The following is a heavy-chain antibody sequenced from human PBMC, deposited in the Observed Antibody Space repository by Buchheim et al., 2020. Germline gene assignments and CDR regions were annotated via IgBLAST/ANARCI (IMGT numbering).Heavy chain of an antibody. D-gene: IGHD3-22*01. Sequence: QVQLQESGPGLLKPSETLSLTCSVSGGSINNYYWTWIRQSPGKGLEWMGYIYNSASTNYNPSLGSRVTISADTPKNQFSLKLSSVTTADTAVYYCAGGDYYDSNGYYRYWGQGTL. CDR1: GGSINNYY. CDR3: AGGDYYDSNGYYRY. V-gene: IGHV4-59*01. CDR2: IYNSAST. J-gene: IGHJ4*02.